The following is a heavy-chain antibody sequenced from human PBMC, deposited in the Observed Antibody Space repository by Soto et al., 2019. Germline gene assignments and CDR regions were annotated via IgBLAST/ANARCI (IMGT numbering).Heavy chain of an antibody. D-gene: IGHD6-19*01. Sequence: PGGSLRLSCAASGFAFSSYGMHWFRQAPGKGLEWVAVISYDGSNKYYADSVKGRFTISRDNSKNTLYLQMNSLRAEDTAVYYCAKDHSVAGGCFDYWGQGTLVTVSS. CDR1: GFAFSSYG. V-gene: IGHV3-30*18. J-gene: IGHJ4*02. CDR3: AKDHSVAGGCFDY. CDR2: ISYDGSNK.